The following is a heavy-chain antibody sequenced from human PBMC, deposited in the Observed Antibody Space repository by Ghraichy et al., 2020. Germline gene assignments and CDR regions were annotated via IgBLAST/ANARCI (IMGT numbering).Heavy chain of an antibody. CDR2: IYTSGST. J-gene: IGHJ4*02. CDR3: ASSRITMVRGVTPTYYFDY. D-gene: IGHD3-10*01. Sequence: SETLSLTCTVSGGSISSYYWSWIRQPPGKGLEWIGYIYTSGSTNYNPSLKSRVTISVDTSKNQFSLKLSSVTAADTAVYYCASSRITMVRGVTPTYYFDYWGQGTLVTVSS. CDR1: GGSISSYY. V-gene: IGHV4-4*09.